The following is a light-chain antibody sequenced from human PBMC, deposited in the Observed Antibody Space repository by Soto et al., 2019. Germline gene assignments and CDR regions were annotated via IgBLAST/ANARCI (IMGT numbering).Light chain of an antibody. J-gene: IGLJ1*01. CDR1: SSDVGGYNY. CDR2: EVS. CDR3: SSYTSSRAYV. V-gene: IGLV2-14*01. Sequence: SALTQPASVSGSPGQSVTISCTGPSSDVGGYNYVSWYQQQSGKAPKLMIHEVSNRPSGVSNRFSGSKSGNTASLTISGLQAEDEANYYCSSYTSSRAYVFGIGTKLTVL.